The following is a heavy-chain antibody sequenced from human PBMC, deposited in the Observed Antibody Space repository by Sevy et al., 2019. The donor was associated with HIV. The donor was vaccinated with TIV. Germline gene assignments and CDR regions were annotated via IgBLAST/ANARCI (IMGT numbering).Heavy chain of an antibody. J-gene: IGHJ6*03. CDR3: ARPSGGDPPYYYYYMDV. D-gene: IGHD2-21*01. CDR2: ISYDGSNK. Sequence: GGCLRLSCAASGFTFSSYAMHWVRQAPGKGLEWVAVISYDGSNKYYADSVKGRFTISRDNSKNTLYLQMNSLRAEDTAVYYCARPSGGDPPYYYYYMDVWGKGTTVTVSS. V-gene: IGHV3-30-3*01. CDR1: GFTFSSYA.